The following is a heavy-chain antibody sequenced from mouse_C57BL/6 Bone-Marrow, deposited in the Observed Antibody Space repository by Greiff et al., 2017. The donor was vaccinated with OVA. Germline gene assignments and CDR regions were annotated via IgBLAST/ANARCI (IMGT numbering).Heavy chain of an antibody. CDR2: IHPNSGST. CDR3: ARTYRAMDY. V-gene: IGHV1-64*01. Sequence: QVHVKQPGAELVKPGASVKLSCKASGYTFTSYWMHWVKQRPGQGLEWIGMIHPNSGSTNYNEKFKSKATLTVDKSSSTAYMQLSSLTSEDSAVYYCARTYRAMDYWGQGTSVTVSS. J-gene: IGHJ4*01. D-gene: IGHD5-1*01. CDR1: GYTFTSYW.